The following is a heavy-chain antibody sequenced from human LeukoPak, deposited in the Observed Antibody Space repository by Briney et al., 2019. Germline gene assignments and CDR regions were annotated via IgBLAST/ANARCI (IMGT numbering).Heavy chain of an antibody. Sequence: GGSLRLSCAASGFTFSSYGMHWVRQAPGKGLEWVAVIWYDGSNKYYADSVKGRFTISRDNAENSLYLQMNSLRAEDTALYYCARDFAYSRLDSWGQGTLVTVSS. CDR3: ARDFAYSRLDS. CDR1: GFTFSSYG. J-gene: IGHJ4*02. V-gene: IGHV3-33*01. D-gene: IGHD6-13*01. CDR2: IWYDGSNK.